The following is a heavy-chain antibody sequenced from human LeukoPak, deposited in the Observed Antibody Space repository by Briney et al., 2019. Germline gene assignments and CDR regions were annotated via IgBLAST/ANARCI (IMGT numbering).Heavy chain of an antibody. Sequence: PSETLSLTCTVSGGSISSSSYYWGWIRQPPGKGLEWIGSIYFSGTTYYNPSLQSRVTISVDTAKNQFSLKLSSVTAADTAVYYCARSMVRGVIITESWGQGTLVTVSS. CDR2: IYFSGTT. CDR3: ARSMVRGVIITES. D-gene: IGHD3-10*01. J-gene: IGHJ5*02. CDR1: GGSISSSSYY. V-gene: IGHV4-39*07.